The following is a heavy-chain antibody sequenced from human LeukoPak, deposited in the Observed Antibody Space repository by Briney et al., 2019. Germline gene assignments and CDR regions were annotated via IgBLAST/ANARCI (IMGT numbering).Heavy chain of an antibody. J-gene: IGHJ3*02. CDR3: ASISGSYVSAFDI. Sequence: SQTLSLTCTVSGGSISSGSYYWSWIRQPAGKGLEWIGRIYTSGSTNYNPSLKSRVTISVDTSKNHFSLKLSSVTAADTAVYYCASISGSYVSAFDIWGQGTMVTVSS. D-gene: IGHD1-26*01. CDR1: GGSISSGSYY. CDR2: IYTSGST. V-gene: IGHV4-61*02.